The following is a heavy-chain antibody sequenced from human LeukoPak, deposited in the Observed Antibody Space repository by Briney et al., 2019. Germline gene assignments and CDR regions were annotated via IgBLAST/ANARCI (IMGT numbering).Heavy chain of an antibody. Sequence: GGSLRLSCVASGFTFTSHAMSWVRQAPGKGLEWVSAVSGTGITTYYADSVKGRFTISRDNSKNTLYLQMNSLRAEDTAVYYCARGIGYNYVDFDYWGQGTLVTVSS. CDR3: ARGIGYNYVDFDY. V-gene: IGHV3-23*01. J-gene: IGHJ4*02. CDR2: VSGTGITT. D-gene: IGHD5-24*01. CDR1: GFTFTSHA.